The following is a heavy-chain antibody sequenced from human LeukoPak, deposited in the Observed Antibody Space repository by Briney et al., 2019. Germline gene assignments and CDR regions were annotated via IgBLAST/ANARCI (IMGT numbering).Heavy chain of an antibody. CDR1: GGSFSGYY. CDR3: ARAGYSYGSTYFDY. CDR2: INHSGST. Sequence: SETLSLTCAVYGGSFSGYYWSWIRQPPGKGLEWIGEINHSGSTNYNPSLKSRVTISVDTSKNQSSLKLSSVTAADTAVYYCARAGYSYGSTYFDYWGQGTLVTVSS. D-gene: IGHD5-18*01. J-gene: IGHJ4*02. V-gene: IGHV4-34*01.